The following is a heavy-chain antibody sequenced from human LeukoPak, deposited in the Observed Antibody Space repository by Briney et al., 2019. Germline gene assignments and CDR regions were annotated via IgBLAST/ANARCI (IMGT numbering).Heavy chain of an antibody. J-gene: IGHJ4*02. CDR2: IWYDGSNK. D-gene: IGHD3-10*01. CDR1: GFTFSSYG. Sequence: GGSLRLSCAASGFTFSSYGMHWVRQAPGKGLEWVAVIWYDGSNKYYADSVKGRFTISGDNSKNTLYLQMNSLRAEDTAVYYCARVKIGPTSMIDYWGRGTLVTVSS. CDR3: ARVKIGPTSMIDY. V-gene: IGHV3-33*01.